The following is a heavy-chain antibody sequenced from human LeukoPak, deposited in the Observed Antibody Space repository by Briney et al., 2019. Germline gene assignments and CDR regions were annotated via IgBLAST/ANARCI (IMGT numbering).Heavy chain of an antibody. CDR1: GDTFSSYY. CDR3: ARDSVYSSIAARSFDY. D-gene: IGHD6-6*01. Sequence: GASVKVSCKASGDTFSSYYMHWVRQAPGQRLEWMGWINTNTGNPTYAQGFTGRFVFSLDTPVSTAYLQISSLKAEDTAVCYCARDSVYSSIAARSFDYWGQGTLVTVSS. J-gene: IGHJ4*02. V-gene: IGHV7-4-1*02. CDR2: INTNTGNP.